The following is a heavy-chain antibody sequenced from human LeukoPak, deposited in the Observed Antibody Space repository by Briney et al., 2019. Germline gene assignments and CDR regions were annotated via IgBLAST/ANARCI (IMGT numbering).Heavy chain of an antibody. CDR2: LYNTVNT. D-gene: IGHD1-1*01. CDR1: GGPITSNF. Sequence: SETLSLTCTVSGGPITSNFWSWIRQPPGKGLEWIGYLYNTVNTKYNPSLKSRATISGDTSKNQFSLKLNPLSAADTAVYYCARAKPDWNPPDYWGQGILVTVSS. J-gene: IGHJ4*02. CDR3: ARAKPDWNPPDY. V-gene: IGHV4-59*08.